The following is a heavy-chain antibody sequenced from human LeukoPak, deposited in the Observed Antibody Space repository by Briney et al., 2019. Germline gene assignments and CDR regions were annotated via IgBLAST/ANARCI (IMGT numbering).Heavy chain of an antibody. J-gene: IGHJ4*02. D-gene: IGHD2-15*01. CDR1: GYSFTSYW. CDR2: IYPGDSDT. Sequence: GESLKISCKGSGYSFTSYWIGWVRQMPGKGLEWMGIIYPGDSDTRYSPSFQGQVTISADKSISTAYLQWSGLKASDTAMYYCARTLGYCSGGSCYDFDYWGQGTLVTVSS. CDR3: ARTLGYCSGGSCYDFDY. V-gene: IGHV5-51*01.